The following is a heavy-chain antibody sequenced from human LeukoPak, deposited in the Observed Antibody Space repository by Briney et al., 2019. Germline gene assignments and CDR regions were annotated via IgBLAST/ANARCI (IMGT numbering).Heavy chain of an antibody. V-gene: IGHV3-21*01. CDR2: ISGTSTYI. D-gene: IGHD3-10*01. J-gene: IGHJ6*02. CDR3: ARDRGFIGVFYNGIDV. CDR1: GFTFSTHR. Sequence: GGSLRLSCAASGFTFSTHRMPWVRQAPGKGLEWVSSISGTSTYIHYADSVRGRFTISRDNAKNSLYLQMNSLRAEDTAVYYCARDRGFIGVFYNGIDVWGQGTTVTVSS.